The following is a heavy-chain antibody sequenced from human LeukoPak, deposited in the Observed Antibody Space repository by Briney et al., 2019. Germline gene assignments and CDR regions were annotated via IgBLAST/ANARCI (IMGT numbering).Heavy chain of an antibody. CDR1: GGSVRSGGYY. V-gene: IGHV4-61*08. D-gene: IGHD2-15*01. Sequence: SETLSLTCTVSGGSVRSGGYYWSWIRQPPGKGLEWIGYIYYSGSTNYNPSLKSRVTISVDTSKNQFSLKLSSVTAADTAVYYCAREPLIHCSGGSCYSGGFDYWGQGTLVTVSS. CDR2: IYYSGST. J-gene: IGHJ4*02. CDR3: AREPLIHCSGGSCYSGGFDY.